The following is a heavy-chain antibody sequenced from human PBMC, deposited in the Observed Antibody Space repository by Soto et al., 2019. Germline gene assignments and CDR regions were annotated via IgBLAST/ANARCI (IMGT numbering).Heavy chain of an antibody. CDR1: GFTFSSYS. J-gene: IGHJ4*02. Sequence: PGGSLRLSCAASGFTFSSYSMNWVRQAPGKGLEWVSSISSSSSYIYYADSVKGRFTISRDNAKNSLYLQMNGLRAEDTAVYYCARTSSGYYAPLDYWGQGTLVTVSS. CDR2: ISSSSSYI. CDR3: ARTSSGYYAPLDY. D-gene: IGHD3-22*01. V-gene: IGHV3-21*01.